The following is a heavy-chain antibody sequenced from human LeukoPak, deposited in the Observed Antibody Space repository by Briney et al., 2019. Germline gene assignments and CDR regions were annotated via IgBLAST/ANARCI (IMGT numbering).Heavy chain of an antibody. CDR3: ARATGARYSYGYFDY. J-gene: IGHJ4*02. CDR2: FYSTGIT. CDR1: GGSVSRSSYY. V-gene: IGHV4-39*07. D-gene: IGHD5-18*01. Sequence: PSETLSLTCIVTGGSVSRSSYYWGWIRQAPGEGLEWIGSFYSTGITYYNPSLKSRVTISVDTSKNQFSLKLSSVTAADTAVYYCARATGARYSYGYFDYWGQGTLVTVSS.